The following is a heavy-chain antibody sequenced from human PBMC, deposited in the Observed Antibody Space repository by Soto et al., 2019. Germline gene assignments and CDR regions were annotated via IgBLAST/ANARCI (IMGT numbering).Heavy chain of an antibody. D-gene: IGHD3-10*01. V-gene: IGHV4-4*07. J-gene: IGHJ4*02. Sequence: GLEWIGRIYSGRSTNYNPSLESLVTMSVDTSKNKFSLKLSSVTAADTAVYYCARGPGGSGDFSLDYWGQGTLVTVSS. CDR3: ARGPGGSGDFSLDY. CDR2: IYSGRST.